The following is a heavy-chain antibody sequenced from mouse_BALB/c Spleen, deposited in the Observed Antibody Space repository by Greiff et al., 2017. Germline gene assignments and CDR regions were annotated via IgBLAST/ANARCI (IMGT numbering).Heavy chain of an antibody. CDR2: ISYDGSN. D-gene: IGHD1-2*01. CDR3: ARGGLEDY. Sequence: ESGPGLVKPSQSLSLTCSVTGYSITSGYYWNWIRQFPGNKLEWMGYISYDGSNNYNPSLKNRISITRDTSKNQFFLKLNSVTTEDTATYYCARGGLEDYWGQGTSVTVSS. J-gene: IGHJ4*01. CDR1: GYSITSGYY. V-gene: IGHV3-6*02.